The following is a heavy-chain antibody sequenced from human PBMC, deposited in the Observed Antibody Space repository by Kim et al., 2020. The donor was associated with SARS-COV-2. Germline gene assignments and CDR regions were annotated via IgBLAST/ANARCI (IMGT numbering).Heavy chain of an antibody. Sequence: SETLSLTCSVTGGSIRRGGYYWAWVRQHPGKGLEWIGYINTSGSTYYNPSLNRRVSISADTSQNLFYLNLNSVTAADTAVYYCARGLLMLYDMQSSGSGWYGPLDYWGQGPLVTISS. D-gene: IGHD6-13*01. CDR3: ARGLLMLYDMQSSGSGWYGPLDY. V-gene: IGHV4-31*03. CDR1: GGSIRRGGYY. CDR2: INTSGST. J-gene: IGHJ4*02.